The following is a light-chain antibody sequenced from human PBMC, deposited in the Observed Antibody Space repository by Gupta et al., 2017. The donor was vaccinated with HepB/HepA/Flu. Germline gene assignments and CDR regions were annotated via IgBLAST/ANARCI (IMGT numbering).Light chain of an antibody. CDR2: DVD. J-gene: IGLJ3*02. CDR1: SSDIGGYNY. V-gene: IGLV2-8*01. Sequence: HSALPPPPSASGSPAQSVTISCTGTSSDIGGYNYVSWHQQHPGKAPKVMIYDVDQRASGVPDRFSGSKSGNTAALTVSGRQAEDEADYYCSSYGGSNNLVFGGGTKLTVL. CDR3: SSYGGSNNLV.